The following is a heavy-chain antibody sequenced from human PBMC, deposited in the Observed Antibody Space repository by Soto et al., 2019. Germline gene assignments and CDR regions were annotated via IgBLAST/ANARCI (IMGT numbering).Heavy chain of an antibody. D-gene: IGHD2-15*01. CDR2: ISAYNGNT. CDR3: ARGLYCSGGSCYSLPMDV. V-gene: IGHV1-18*01. J-gene: IGHJ6*02. Sequence: ASVKVSCKASGYTFTSYGISWVRQAPGQGLEWMGWISAYNGNTNYAQKLQGRVTMTTDTSTSTAYMELRSLRSDDTAVYYCARGLYCSGGSCYSLPMDVWGQGTMVTVSS. CDR1: GYTFTSYG.